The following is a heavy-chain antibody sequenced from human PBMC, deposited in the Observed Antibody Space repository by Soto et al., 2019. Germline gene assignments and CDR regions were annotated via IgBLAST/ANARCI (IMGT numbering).Heavy chain of an antibody. V-gene: IGHV3-21*01. CDR2: ISGTSEYI. Sequence: GGSLRLSCAASGFPFTSYSMTWVRQRPGKGLEWLSSISGTSEYIYYADSLKGRLTISRDNGRNSVYLQIHSLRTEDTAVYFCARSFDPVGYSWGQGTLVTVSS. CDR3: ARSFDPVGYS. CDR1: GFPFTSYS. J-gene: IGHJ4*02. D-gene: IGHD3-9*01.